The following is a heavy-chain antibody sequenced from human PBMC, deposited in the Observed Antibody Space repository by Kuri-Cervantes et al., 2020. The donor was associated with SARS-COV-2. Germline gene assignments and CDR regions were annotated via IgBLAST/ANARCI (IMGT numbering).Heavy chain of an antibody. V-gene: IGHV1-8*03. CDR2: MNPNSGNT. D-gene: IGHD3-10*01. J-gene: IGHJ6*03. Sequence: ASVKVSCKASGYTFTSYDINWVRQATGQGLEWMGWMNPNSGNTGYAQKFQGRVTIIRNTSISTAYMELSSLRSEDTAVYYCAREGSGYYYYYMDVWGKGTTVTVSS. CDR3: AREGSGYYYYYMDV. CDR1: GYTFTSYD.